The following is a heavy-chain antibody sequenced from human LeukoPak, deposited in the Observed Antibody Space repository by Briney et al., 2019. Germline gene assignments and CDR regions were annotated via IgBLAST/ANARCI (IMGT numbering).Heavy chain of an antibody. CDR1: GYTLTDYY. CDR3: ATVGYYESSGYYEY. J-gene: IGHJ4*02. CDR2: INPNSGGT. V-gene: IGHV1-2*06. Sequence: ASVKVSCKASGYTLTDYYMHWVRQAPGQGLEWMGRINPNSGGTNYAQKFQGRVTMTRDTSISTVYMELSRLRSVDTAVYYCATVGYYESSGYYEYWGQGTLVTVSS. D-gene: IGHD3-22*01.